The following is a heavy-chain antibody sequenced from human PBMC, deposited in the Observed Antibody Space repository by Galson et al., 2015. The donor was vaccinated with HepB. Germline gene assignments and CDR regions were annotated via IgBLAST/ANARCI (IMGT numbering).Heavy chain of an antibody. CDR1: EFTFSSYA. J-gene: IGHJ4*02. D-gene: IGHD1-14*01. Sequence: SCAASEFTFSSYAMTWVRQAPGKGLEWVSTIHASGGSTYYADSVKGRFTISRDNSKNTLYLQMNSLRAEDTAVYYCAKDSGNHRTAPHYWGQGTLVTVSS. CDR3: AKDSGNHRTAPHY. CDR2: IHASGGST. V-gene: IGHV3-23*01.